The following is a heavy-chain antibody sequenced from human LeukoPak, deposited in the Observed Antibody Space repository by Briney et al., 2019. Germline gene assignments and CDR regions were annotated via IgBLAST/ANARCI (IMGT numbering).Heavy chain of an antibody. CDR3: ARDSLGLYWYFDL. D-gene: IGHD1-26*01. J-gene: IGHJ2*01. V-gene: IGHV1-46*01. Sequence: GASVKVSCKASGFTFTDYGFSWVRQAPGQGLEWMGIINPSGGSTSYAQKFQGRVTMTRDTSTSTVYMELSSLRSEDTAVYYCARDSLGLYWYFDLWGRGTLVTVSS. CDR2: INPSGGST. CDR1: GFTFTDYG.